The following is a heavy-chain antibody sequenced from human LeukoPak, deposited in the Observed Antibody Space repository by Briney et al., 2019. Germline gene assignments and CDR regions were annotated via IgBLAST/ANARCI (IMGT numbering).Heavy chain of an antibody. D-gene: IGHD3-22*01. CDR1: GFPFSTYW. CDR3: AKIRGRYDSSGYLFGY. CDR2: INQDGTEK. Sequence: GESLRLSCAASGFPFSTYWMSWVRQAPGKGLEWVANINQDGTEKYYVDSVKGRFTISRDYAKNSLYLQMNSLRAEDTAVYYCAKIRGRYDSSGYLFGYWSQGTLVTVSS. V-gene: IGHV3-7*01. J-gene: IGHJ4*02.